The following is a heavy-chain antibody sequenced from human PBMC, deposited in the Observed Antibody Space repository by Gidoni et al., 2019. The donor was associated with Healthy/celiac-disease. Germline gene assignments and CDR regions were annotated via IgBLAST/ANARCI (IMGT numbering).Heavy chain of an antibody. D-gene: IGHD1-26*01. CDR2: INAGNGNI. V-gene: IGHV1-3*01. CDR1: GYTFTSYA. CDR3: ARDVESGSYSLFDY. J-gene: IGHJ4*02. Sequence: QVQLVQSGAEVKKPGASVKVSCKASGYTFTSYAMHWVRQAPGQRLEWMGWINAGNGNIKYSQKFQGRVTITRDTSASTAYMELSSLRSEDTAVYYCARDVESGSYSLFDYWGQGTLVTVSS.